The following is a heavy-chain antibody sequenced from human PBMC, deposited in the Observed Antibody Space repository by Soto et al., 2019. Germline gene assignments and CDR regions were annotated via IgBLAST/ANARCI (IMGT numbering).Heavy chain of an antibody. D-gene: IGHD2-2*01. Sequence: QVQLVQSGAEVKKPGGSVKVSCKASGYTFTSNDSNWVRQAPGQGPEWMGWMNPDNGKTGFAQKFQGRITMTRNTSISTAYMELSSLRSDDTAVYFCARPLCSSTRCGPYFFDSWGQGSLVTVSS. CDR1: GYTFTSND. J-gene: IGHJ4*02. V-gene: IGHV1-8*01. CDR2: MNPDNGKT. CDR3: ARPLCSSTRCGPYFFDS.